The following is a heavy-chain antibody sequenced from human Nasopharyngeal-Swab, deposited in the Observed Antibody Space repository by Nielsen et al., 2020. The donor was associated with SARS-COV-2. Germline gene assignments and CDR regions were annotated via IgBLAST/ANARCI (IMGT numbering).Heavy chain of an antibody. CDR3: ARCITVIQGGPYYYYFGMDV. V-gene: IGHV4-34*13. D-gene: IGHD3-10*01. Sequence: WIRQPPGKGLEWIGEINHSGSTYYNPSLRSRVTISVDTSKNQFSLKLNSVTAADTAVYYCARCITVIQGGPYYYYFGMDVWGQGTTVTVSS. J-gene: IGHJ6*02. CDR2: INHSGST.